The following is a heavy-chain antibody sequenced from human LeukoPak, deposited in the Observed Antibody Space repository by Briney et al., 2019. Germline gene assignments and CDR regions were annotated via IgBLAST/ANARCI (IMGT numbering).Heavy chain of an antibody. Sequence: PGGSLRLSCAASGFTFSSYSMNWVRRAPGKGLEWLSHTSVTGAVTTYADSLKGRFTISSDTAKNSLYLQLNSLTVGDTAIYYCARDRDGDEDFDYWGRGTLVTVSS. CDR1: GFTFSSYS. D-gene: IGHD4-17*01. CDR3: ARDRDGDEDFDY. J-gene: IGHJ4*02. CDR2: TSVTGAVT. V-gene: IGHV3-48*01.